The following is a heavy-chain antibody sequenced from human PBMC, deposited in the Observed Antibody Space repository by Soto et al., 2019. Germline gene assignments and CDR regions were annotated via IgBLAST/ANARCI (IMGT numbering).Heavy chain of an antibody. J-gene: IGHJ4*02. V-gene: IGHV4-59*01. Sequence: QVQLQESGPGLVKPSQTLSLTCTVSGGSIHDYYWVWIRQPPGKGLEWIGSIFYTGSTDYNPSLKSRVTLSLATSKNQFSLNLSSVTAADTPVYYCARVNRGAFDHWGQGALVTVSS. CDR1: GGSIHDYY. CDR2: IFYTGST. CDR3: ARVNRGAFDH.